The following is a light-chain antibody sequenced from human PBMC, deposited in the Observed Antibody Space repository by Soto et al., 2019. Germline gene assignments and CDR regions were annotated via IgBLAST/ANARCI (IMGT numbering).Light chain of an antibody. J-gene: IGKJ1*01. CDR1: QSVSSD. V-gene: IGKV3-15*01. CDR2: GAS. CDR3: QQYGRSPWT. Sequence: EIVMTQSPATLSVSPGERATLSCRASQSVSSDLAWYHQKPGQAPRLLIYGASTRATGIPARFSGSGSGTEFTLTINSLQSEDFAVYYCQQYGRSPWTSGQGTKVEIK.